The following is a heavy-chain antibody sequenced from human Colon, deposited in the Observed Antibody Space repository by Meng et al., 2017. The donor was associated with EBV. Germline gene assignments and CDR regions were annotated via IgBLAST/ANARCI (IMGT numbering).Heavy chain of an antibody. Sequence: QLQLVQSVSEMNMAGASRKASCKASRYTFSTYSINWVRPADGRGIEWMGWISTNTGNPTYTKGFTGRFVFSLDTSISTAYLQITSQKAEDTDVYYCARGGNFDPWGQGTLVTVSS. CDR3: ARGGNFDP. J-gene: IGHJ5*02. CDR2: ISTNTGNP. CDR1: RYTFSTYS. D-gene: IGHD2/OR15-2a*01. V-gene: IGHV7-4-1*02.